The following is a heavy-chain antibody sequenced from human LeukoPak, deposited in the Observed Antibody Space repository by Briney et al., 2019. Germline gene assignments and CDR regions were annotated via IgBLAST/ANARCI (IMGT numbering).Heavy chain of an antibody. Sequence: GGSLRLSCAASGFTVSSNYMSRVRQAPGKGLEWVSVIYSGGSTYYADSVKGRFTISRDNSKNTLYLQMNSLRAEDTAVYYCASLLDYYFDYWGQGTLVTVSS. CDR2: IYSGGST. D-gene: IGHD1-1*01. V-gene: IGHV3-53*01. J-gene: IGHJ4*02. CDR1: GFTVSSNY. CDR3: ASLLDYYFDY.